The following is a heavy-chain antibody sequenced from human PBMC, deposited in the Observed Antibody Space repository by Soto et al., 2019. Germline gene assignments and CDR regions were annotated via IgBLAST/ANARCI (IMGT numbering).Heavy chain of an antibody. CDR3: ARERGEYDSGWYIDR. D-gene: IGHD6-19*01. V-gene: IGHV3-11*04. CDR2: ISSRSSLI. Sequence: GGSLRLSCAASGFIVSDYYMSWVRQAPGQGLEWVAYISSRSSLILYADSVRGRFVISRDNALNTLYLHMNSPRDEDTAMYYCARERGEYDSGWYIDRWGQGTPVTVSS. CDR1: GFIVSDYY. J-gene: IGHJ5*02.